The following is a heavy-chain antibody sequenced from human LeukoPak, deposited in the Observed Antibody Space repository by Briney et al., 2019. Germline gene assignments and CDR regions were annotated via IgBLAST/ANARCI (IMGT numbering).Heavy chain of an antibody. J-gene: IGHJ3*02. CDR3: GRPLSYYSDSSGDNAFDI. CDR2: INHSGST. Sequence: SETLSLTYAVYGGSFSGYYWSWIRQPPGKGLEWIGEINHSGSTNYNPSLKSRVTISVDTSKNQFSLKLSSVTAADTAVYYCGRPLSYYSDSSGDNAFDIWGQGTMVTVSS. D-gene: IGHD3-22*01. CDR1: GGSFSGYY. V-gene: IGHV4-34*01.